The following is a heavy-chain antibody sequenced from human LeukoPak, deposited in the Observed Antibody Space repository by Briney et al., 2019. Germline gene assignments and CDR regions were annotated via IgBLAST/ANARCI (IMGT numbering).Heavy chain of an antibody. CDR3: AKVYRAYYDILTGYFPHY. Sequence: SETLSLTCTVSGDSISNYYWSWIRQPAGKGLEWIGRIYTSGSTNYNPSLKSRVTMSVDTSKNQFSLKLSSVTAADTAVYYCAKVYRAYYDILTGYFPHYWGQGTLVTVSS. J-gene: IGHJ4*02. CDR1: GDSISNYY. CDR2: IYTSGST. V-gene: IGHV4-4*07. D-gene: IGHD3-9*01.